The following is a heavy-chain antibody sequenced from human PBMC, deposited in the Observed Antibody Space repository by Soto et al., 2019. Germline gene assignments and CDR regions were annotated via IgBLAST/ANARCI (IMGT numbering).Heavy chain of an antibody. J-gene: IGHJ4*02. V-gene: IGHV4-39*01. Sequence: PSETLSLTCTVSGGSIISSSNHWVWIRQPPGKGLEWIGNIYYSENTYYNPSLKSRVTISVDTSKNQFSLRLTSVTAADTAVYYCATHPPYGPLDHWGQGTLVTVSS. CDR2: IYYSENT. CDR1: GGSIISSSNH. D-gene: IGHD4-17*01. CDR3: ATHPPYGPLDH.